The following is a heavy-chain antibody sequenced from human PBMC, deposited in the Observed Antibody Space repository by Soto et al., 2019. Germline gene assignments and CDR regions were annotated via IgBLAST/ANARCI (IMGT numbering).Heavy chain of an antibody. CDR1: WFTFSGSA. Sequence: LILSCSASWFTFSGSAMHWVRQASGKGLEWVGRIRSKANSYATAYAASVKGRFTISRDDSKNTAYLQMNSLKTEDTAVYYCTRPRRDSSSSEDYWGQGTLVTVSS. D-gene: IGHD6-6*01. CDR2: IRSKANSYAT. J-gene: IGHJ4*02. CDR3: TRPRRDSSSSEDY. V-gene: IGHV3-73*01.